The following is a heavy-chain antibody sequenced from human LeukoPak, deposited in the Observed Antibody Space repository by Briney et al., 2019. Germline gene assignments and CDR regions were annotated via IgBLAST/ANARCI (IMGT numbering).Heavy chain of an antibody. CDR1: GYTFTGYY. CDR3: ARVDIVATMTFDY. Sequence: ASVKVSCKASGYTFTGYYMHWVRQAPGQGLEWMGWINPNSGGTNYAQKFQGRVTMTRDTSISTAYMELSRLRSDDTAVYYCARVDIVATMTFDYWGQGTLVTVSS. V-gene: IGHV1-2*02. J-gene: IGHJ4*02. CDR2: INPNSGGT. D-gene: IGHD5-12*01.